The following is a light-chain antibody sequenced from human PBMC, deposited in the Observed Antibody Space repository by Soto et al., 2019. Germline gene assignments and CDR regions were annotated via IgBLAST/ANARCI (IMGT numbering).Light chain of an antibody. CDR3: HQYGSSPGT. CDR1: QSVGSSS. J-gene: IGKJ1*01. V-gene: IGKV3-20*01. Sequence: VLTQSPDTLSFSPGERATLSCRASQSVGSSSLGWYQQKPGQAPRLVIFDISNRATGIPDRFSGSGSGTDFTLIISRLEPEDFAVYYSHQYGSSPGTFGQGTKV. CDR2: DIS.